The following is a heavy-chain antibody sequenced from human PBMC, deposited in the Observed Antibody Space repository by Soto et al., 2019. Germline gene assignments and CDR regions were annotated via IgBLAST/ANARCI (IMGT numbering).Heavy chain of an antibody. CDR1: GFNFRSYA. V-gene: IGHV3-23*01. CDR2: ISSNGESTYHTGAT. J-gene: IGHJ3*01. CDR3: TKALYCSSTSCYSGGDSLHV. Sequence: LLESGGGSVPPGGSLRLSCTASGFNFRSYAMSWVRQAPGKGLEWVSIISSNGESTYHTGATYYADSVRGRFTISTDNSKKTLYLQMSSLRADDTAVYFCTKALYCSSTSCYSGGDSLHVWGQGTMVTVSS. D-gene: IGHD2-2*01.